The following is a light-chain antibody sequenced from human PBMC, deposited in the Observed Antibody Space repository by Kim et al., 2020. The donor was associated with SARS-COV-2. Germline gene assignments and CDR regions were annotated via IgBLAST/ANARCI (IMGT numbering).Light chain of an antibody. CDR1: QSVSSN. CDR3: QQYNNWPTCT. V-gene: IGKV3-15*01. Sequence: SPGERATLSCRASQSVSSNLAWYQQKPGQAPRLLIYGASTRATGIPARFSGSGSGTEFTLTISSLQSEDFAVYYCQQYNNWPTCTFGQGTKVDIK. J-gene: IGKJ1*01. CDR2: GAS.